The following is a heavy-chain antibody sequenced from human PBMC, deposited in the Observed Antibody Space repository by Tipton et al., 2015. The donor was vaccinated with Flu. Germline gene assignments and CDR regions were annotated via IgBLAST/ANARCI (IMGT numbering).Heavy chain of an antibody. CDR3: ARDGYNYGHDY. CDR2: IYYSGST. J-gene: IGHJ4*02. V-gene: IGHV4-59*01. D-gene: IGHD5-18*01. CDR1: GGSISSYY. Sequence: TLSLTCTVSGGSISSYYWSWIRQPPGKGLEWIGYIYYSGSTNYNPSLKSRVTMSLDTSKDQFSLKLSSVTAADTAVYYCARDGYNYGHDYWGQGTLVTVSS.